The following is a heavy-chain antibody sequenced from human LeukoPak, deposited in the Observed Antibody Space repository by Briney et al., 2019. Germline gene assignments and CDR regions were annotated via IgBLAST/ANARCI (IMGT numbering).Heavy chain of an antibody. J-gene: IGHJ6*02. CDR1: GFSFSGDY. V-gene: IGHV3-64*01. Sequence: GGSLRLSCVASGFSFSGDYIHWVRQAPGKGLKYVSAISGNGVTTHYTNSVKGRFTISRDNSKNTVYLQMGSLSTEDTAVYYCARDTNREQDIWGQGTTVTVSS. D-gene: IGHD3-3*01. CDR2: ISGNGVTT. CDR3: ARDTNREQDI.